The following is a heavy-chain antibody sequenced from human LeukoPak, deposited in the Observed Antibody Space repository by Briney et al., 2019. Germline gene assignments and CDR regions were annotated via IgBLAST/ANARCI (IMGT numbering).Heavy chain of an antibody. Sequence: GGSLRLSCAASGFTFSSYGMHWVRQASGKGLEWVGRIRSKANSYAAAYAASVKGRFTISRDDSKNTAYLQMNSLKTEDTAVYYCTRLGEWLVPSFDYWGQGTLVTVSS. V-gene: IGHV3-73*01. CDR3: TRLGEWLVPSFDY. CDR1: GFTFSSYG. D-gene: IGHD6-19*01. CDR2: IRSKANSYAA. J-gene: IGHJ4*02.